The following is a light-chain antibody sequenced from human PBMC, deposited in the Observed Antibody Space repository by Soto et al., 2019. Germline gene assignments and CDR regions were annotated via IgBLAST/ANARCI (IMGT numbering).Light chain of an antibody. J-gene: IGKJ3*01. V-gene: IGKV3-15*01. CDR3: QQYNNWPPVT. Sequence: EIVMTQSPATLSVSPGERATLSCRASQSVTISLAWYQQKPGQAPTLLIYGASSRATGTPVRFGGSGSGTEFTLTISSLQSEDFAVYYCQQYNNWPPVTFGPGTKVDIK. CDR1: QSVTIS. CDR2: GAS.